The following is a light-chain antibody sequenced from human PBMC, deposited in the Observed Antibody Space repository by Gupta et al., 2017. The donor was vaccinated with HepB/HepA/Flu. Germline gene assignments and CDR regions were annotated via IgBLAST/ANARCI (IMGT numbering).Light chain of an antibody. CDR3: QQSFNTPHT. CDR2: AAS. CDR1: QRISTY. J-gene: IGKJ3*01. V-gene: IGKV1-39*01. Sequence: DIQMTQSPSSLSASVGDRVAITCRASQRISTYLNWYQQKPGKAPKLLIYAASSLQSGVPSRFSGSGSGTDFTLTIRSRQPEDFASYYCQQSFNTPHTFGHGTKVDI.